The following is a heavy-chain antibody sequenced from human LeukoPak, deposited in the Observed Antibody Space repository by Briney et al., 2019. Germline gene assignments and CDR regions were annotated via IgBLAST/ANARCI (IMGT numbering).Heavy chain of an antibody. V-gene: IGHV6-1*01. CDR2: TYYRSKWYN. CDR1: GDSVSSNSVA. J-gene: IGHJ5*02. Sequence: SQTLSLTCAISGDSVSSNSVAWNWIRQSPLKGLEWLGRTYYRSKWYNDYAVSVKSRITINPDTSKNQFSLQLNSVTPEDTAVYYCARDDCSGGSCYWRFDPWGQGTQVTVSS. CDR3: ARDDCSGGSCYWRFDP. D-gene: IGHD2-15*01.